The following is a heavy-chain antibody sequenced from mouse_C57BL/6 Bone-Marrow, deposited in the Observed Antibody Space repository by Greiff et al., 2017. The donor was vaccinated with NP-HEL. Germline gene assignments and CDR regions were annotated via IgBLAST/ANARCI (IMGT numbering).Heavy chain of an antibody. D-gene: IGHD1-1*01. V-gene: IGHV7-1*01. Sequence: EVKLVESGGGLVQSGRSLRLSCATSGFTFSDFYMEWVRQAPGKGLEWIAASRNKANDYTTEYSASVKGRFIVSRDTSQSILYLQMNALRAEDTAIYYCARDLRAMDYWGQGTSVTVSS. CDR1: GFTFSDFY. CDR2: SRNKANDYTT. J-gene: IGHJ4*01. CDR3: ARDLRAMDY.